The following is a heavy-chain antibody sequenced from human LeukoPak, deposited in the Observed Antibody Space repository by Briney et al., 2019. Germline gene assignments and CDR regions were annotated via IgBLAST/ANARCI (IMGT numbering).Heavy chain of an antibody. V-gene: IGHV4-34*01. CDR3: ARHAGDYDYVWGSYRPNWFGP. J-gene: IGHJ5*02. Sequence: SETLSLTCAVYGGSFSGYYWSWIRQPPGKGLEWIGEINHSGSTYYSPSLKSRVTISVDTSKNQFSLKLSSVTAADTAVYYCARHAGDYDYVWGSYRPNWFGPWGQGTLVTVSS. D-gene: IGHD3-16*02. CDR1: GGSFSGYY. CDR2: INHSGST.